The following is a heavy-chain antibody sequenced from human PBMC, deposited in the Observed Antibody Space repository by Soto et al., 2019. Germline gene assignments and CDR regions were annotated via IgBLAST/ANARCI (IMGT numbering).Heavy chain of an antibody. V-gene: IGHV4-34*01. J-gene: IGHJ5*02. D-gene: IGHD6-6*01. CDR3: ARARAYSSSFGYGNWFDP. CDR2: INHSGST. Sequence: PSETLSLTCAVYGGSFSGYYWSWIRQPPGKGLEWIGEINHSGSTNYNPSLKSRVTISVDTSKNQFSLKLSSVTAADTAVYYCARARAYSSSFGYGNWFDPWGQGALVTVSS. CDR1: GGSFSGYY.